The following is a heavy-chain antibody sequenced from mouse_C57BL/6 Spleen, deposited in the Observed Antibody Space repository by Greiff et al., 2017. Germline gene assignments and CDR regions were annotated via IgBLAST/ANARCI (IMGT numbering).Heavy chain of an antibody. CDR3: TRWSYDYDGYAMDY. D-gene: IGHD2-4*01. Sequence: SGAELVRPGASVTLSCKASGYTFTDYEMHWVKQTPVHGLEWIGAIDPETGGTAYNQKFKGKAILTADKSSSTAYMELRSLTSEDSAVYYCTRWSYDYDGYAMDYWGQGTSVTVSS. V-gene: IGHV1-15*01. CDR2: IDPETGGT. CDR1: GYTFTDYE. J-gene: IGHJ4*01.